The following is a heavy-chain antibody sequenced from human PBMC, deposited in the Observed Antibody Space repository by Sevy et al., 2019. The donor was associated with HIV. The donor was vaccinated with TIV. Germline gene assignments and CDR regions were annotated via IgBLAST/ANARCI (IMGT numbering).Heavy chain of an antibody. CDR2: ISSNSDYI. CDR3: ARAVMEMSTWRSDY. D-gene: IGHD3-16*01. V-gene: IGHV3-21*01. Sequence: GGSLRLSCAASGFTFSSYRMTWVRLAPGKGLEWVSCISSNSDYINYADSVKGRFTISRDNAKNLLYLQMDSLRAEDTAVYYCARAVMEMSTWRSDYWGQGTLVTVSS. CDR1: GFTFSSYR. J-gene: IGHJ4*02.